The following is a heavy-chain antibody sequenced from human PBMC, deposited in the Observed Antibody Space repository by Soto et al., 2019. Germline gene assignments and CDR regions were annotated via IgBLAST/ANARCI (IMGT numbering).Heavy chain of an antibody. J-gene: IGHJ6*02. CDR1: GYTFTNYA. D-gene: IGHD2-2*02. V-gene: IGHV1-3*01. CDR3: ARDACSGTSCYTQEKYYAMDV. CDR2: INAGNGNT. Sequence: ASVKVSCKASGYTFTNYAMHWVRQAPGQRLKWMGWINAGNGNTKYSQKFQGRVTITRDTSASTAYMELSSLRSEDTAVYYCARDACSGTSCYTQEKYYAMDVWGQGTMVTVSS.